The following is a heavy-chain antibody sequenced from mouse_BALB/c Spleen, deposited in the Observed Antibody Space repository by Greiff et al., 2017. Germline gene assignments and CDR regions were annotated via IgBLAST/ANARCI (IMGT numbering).Heavy chain of an antibody. V-gene: IGHV5-6*01. CDR3: TRGHGNYDRYFDV. Sequence: EVQLQESGGDLVKPGGSLKLSCAASGFTFSSYGMSWVRQTPDKRLEWVATISSGGSYTYYPDSVKGRFTISRDNAKNTLYLQMSSLKSEDTAMYYCTRGHGNYDRYFDVWGAGTTVTVSS. CDR1: GFTFSSYG. CDR2: ISSGGSYT. D-gene: IGHD2-1*01. J-gene: IGHJ1*01.